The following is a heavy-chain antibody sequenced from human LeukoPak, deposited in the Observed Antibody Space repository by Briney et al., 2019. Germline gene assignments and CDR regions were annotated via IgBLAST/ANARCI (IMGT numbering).Heavy chain of an antibody. D-gene: IGHD1-7*01. CDR2: IYASGST. J-gene: IGHJ2*01. Sequence: SETLFLTCTVSGGSISSYYWSWIRQPAGKGLEWIGRIYASGSTNYNPSLKSRVTMSVDTSKNQFSLKLSSVTAADTAVYYCARDRYNWNYGTRYFDLWGRGTLVTVSS. V-gene: IGHV4-4*07. CDR3: ARDRYNWNYGTRYFDL. CDR1: GGSISSYY.